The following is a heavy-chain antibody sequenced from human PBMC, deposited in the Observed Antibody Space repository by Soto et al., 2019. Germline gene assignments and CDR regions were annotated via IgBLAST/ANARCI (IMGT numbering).Heavy chain of an antibody. V-gene: IGHV3-7*01. CDR3: VSWDDLVVSTA. J-gene: IGHJ5*02. D-gene: IGHD2-15*01. Sequence: PGGSLRLSCAASGFIFSANWMSWLRQAPGKGLEWVAHIKQHGSQTLYVDSVKGRFTISRDNAKSSLYLQMNNLRVDDTAVYYCVSWDDLVVSTAWGQGSLVTGS. CDR1: GFIFSANW. CDR2: IKQHGSQT.